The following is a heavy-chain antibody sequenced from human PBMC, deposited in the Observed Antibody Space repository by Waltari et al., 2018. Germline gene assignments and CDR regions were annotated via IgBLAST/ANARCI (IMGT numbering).Heavy chain of an antibody. Sequence: QVQLVQSGAEVKKSGASVTVSCKASGYTFTTYGLGWIRQARGQGLEWLGWVNANNGKTKYAQKLEGRVTMTTDTATDTAYMELRSLTFDDMAVYYCARRLRGGLDVWGQGTTVTVS. CDR2: VNANNGKT. CDR1: GYTFTTYG. CDR3: ARRLRGGLDV. D-gene: IGHD2-21*02. V-gene: IGHV1-18*03. J-gene: IGHJ6*02.